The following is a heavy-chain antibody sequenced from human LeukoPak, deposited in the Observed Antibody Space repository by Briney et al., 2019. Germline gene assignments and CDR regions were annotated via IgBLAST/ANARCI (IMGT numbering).Heavy chain of an antibody. CDR3: XXXXXPGPIFDY. Sequence: PSQTLSLTCAVSGGSISRGGYSWSWIRQPPGKGLEWIGYIYHSGSTYYNPSLKSRVTISVDRSKNQFSLKLSSVTAADTAVYXXXXXXXPGPIFDYWGQGTLVTVSS. CDR1: GGSISRGGYS. V-gene: IGHV4-30-2*02. CDR2: IYHSGST. J-gene: IGHJ4*02.